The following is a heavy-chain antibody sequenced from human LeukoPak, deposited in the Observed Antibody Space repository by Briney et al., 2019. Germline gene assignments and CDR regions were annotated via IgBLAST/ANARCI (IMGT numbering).Heavy chain of an antibody. CDR2: IKSKTDGGTT. V-gene: IGHV3-15*01. D-gene: IGHD2-2*01. CDR1: GFTFDDYG. CDR3: TTEKSIVVVPAATSYYYYYYMDV. J-gene: IGHJ6*03. Sequence: PGGPLRLSCAASGFTFDDYGMSWVRQAPGKGLEWVGRIKSKTDGGTTDYAAPVKGRFTISRDDSKNTLYLQMNSLKTEDTAVYYCTTEKSIVVVPAATSYYYYYYMDVWGKGTTVTISS.